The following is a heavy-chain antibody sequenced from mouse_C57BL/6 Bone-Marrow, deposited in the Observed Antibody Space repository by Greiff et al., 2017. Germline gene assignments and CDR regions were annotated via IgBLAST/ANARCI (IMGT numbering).Heavy chain of an antibody. J-gene: IGHJ4*01. CDR3: ARDPGMDY. V-gene: IGHV3-6*01. Sequence: ESGPGLVKPSQSLSLTCSVTGYSITSGYYWNWIRQFPGNKLEWMGYISYGGSNNYNPSFKNRISITRDTSKNQFFLKLNSVTTEDTATYYWARDPGMDYWGQGTSVTVSS. CDR1: GYSITSGYY. CDR2: ISYGGSN.